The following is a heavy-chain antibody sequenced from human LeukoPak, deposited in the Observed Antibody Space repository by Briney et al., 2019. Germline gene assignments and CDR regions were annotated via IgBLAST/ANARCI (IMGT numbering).Heavy chain of an antibody. J-gene: IGHJ3*02. D-gene: IGHD6-13*01. CDR3: AKDISSSWFPDAFDI. CDR1: GFTFDDYA. CDR2: ISGDGGST. V-gene: IGHV3-43*02. Sequence: GGSLRLSCAASGFTFDDYAMHWVRHAPGKGLEWVSLISGDGGSTYYADSVKGRFTISRDNSKNSLYLQMNSLRTEDTALYYCAKDISSSWFPDAFDIWGRGTMVTVSS.